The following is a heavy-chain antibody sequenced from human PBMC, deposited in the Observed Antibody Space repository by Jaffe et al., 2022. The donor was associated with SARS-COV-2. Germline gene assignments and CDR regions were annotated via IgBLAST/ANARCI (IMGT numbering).Heavy chain of an antibody. Sequence: EVQLVESGGGLVQPGGSLRLSCAASGFTFSSYWMHWVRQAPGKGLVWVSRINSDGSSTSYADSVKGRFTISRDNAKNTLYLQMNSLRVEDTAVYYCASVYCSGGSCYYYYGMDVWGQGTTVTVSS. V-gene: IGHV3-74*01. D-gene: IGHD2-15*01. CDR1: GFTFSSYW. CDR3: ASVYCSGGSCYYYYGMDV. J-gene: IGHJ6*02. CDR2: INSDGSST.